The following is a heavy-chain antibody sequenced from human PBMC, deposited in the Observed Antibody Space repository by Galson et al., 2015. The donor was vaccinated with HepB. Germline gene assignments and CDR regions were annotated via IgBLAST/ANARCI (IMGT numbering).Heavy chain of an antibody. D-gene: IGHD6-19*01. Sequence: SLRLSCAASGFTVSSNYMSWVRQAPGKGLEWVSVIYSGGSTYYADSVKGRFTISRDNSKNTLYLQMNSLRAEDTAVYYCARLGTHSGWYDPTNDFSYYYYYMDVWGKGTTVTVSS. CDR2: IYSGGST. CDR3: ARLGTHSGWYDPTNDFSYYYYYMDV. CDR1: GFTVSSNY. V-gene: IGHV3-53*01. J-gene: IGHJ6*03.